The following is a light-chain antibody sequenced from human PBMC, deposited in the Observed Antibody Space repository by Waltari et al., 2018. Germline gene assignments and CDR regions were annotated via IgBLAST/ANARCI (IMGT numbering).Light chain of an antibody. CDR3: CSYTRGSVI. Sequence: QSALTQPASVSGSPGQSIAISCTGTSSDVGSYNLVSWYQQFPGKAPKLTLYEVNKRPYGISNRFSGSTFHNTVSLTISGLQAEDEGDYYCCSYTRGSVICGGGTKLTVL. CDR2: EVN. CDR1: SSDVGSYNL. V-gene: IGLV2-23*02. J-gene: IGLJ2*01.